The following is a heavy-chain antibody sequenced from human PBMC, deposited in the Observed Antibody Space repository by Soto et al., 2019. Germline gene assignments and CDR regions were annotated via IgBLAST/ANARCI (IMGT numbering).Heavy chain of an antibody. CDR1: VFTCSSYS. D-gene: IGHD3-16*01. J-gene: IGHJ4*02. CDR2: ISSSSSYI. CDR3: ARDLGSLRGDYYFDY. V-gene: IGHV3-21*01. Sequence: WWSLRLSCPASVFTCSSYSMNWIRQAPGKGLEWVSSISSSSSYIYYADSVKGRFTISRDNAKNSLYLQMNSLRAEDTAVYYCARDLGSLRGDYYFDYWGQGTLVTVSS.